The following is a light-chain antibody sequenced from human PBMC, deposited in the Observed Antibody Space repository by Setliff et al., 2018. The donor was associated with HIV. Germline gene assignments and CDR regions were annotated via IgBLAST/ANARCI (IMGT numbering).Light chain of an antibody. CDR3: AAWHDSLNGYV. CDR2: NNN. Sequence: QSVLTQPPSASGTPGQRVTISCSGSSSNIGSNTVNWYQQLPGTAPELLIYNNNQRPSGVPDRFSGSKSGTSASLAISGLQSEDEADYYCAAWHDSLNGYVFGAGTKVTVL. J-gene: IGLJ1*01. CDR1: SSNIGSNT. V-gene: IGLV1-44*01.